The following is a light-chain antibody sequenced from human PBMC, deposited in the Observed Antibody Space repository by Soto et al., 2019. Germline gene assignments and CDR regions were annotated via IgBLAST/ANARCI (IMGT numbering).Light chain of an antibody. CDR3: QHYYNTLWM. J-gene: IGKJ1*01. CDR1: QSGLYSSHNKNF. Sequence: DIVMTQSPDSLAVPLGGRATINCKSSQSGLYSSHNKNFLAWYQQKPGHPPKLLIYWASTRDSGVPDRFSGSGSGTDFNLTISSLQAEDVAVDYCQHYYNTLWMFSQGTKVQIK. V-gene: IGKV4-1*01. CDR2: WAS.